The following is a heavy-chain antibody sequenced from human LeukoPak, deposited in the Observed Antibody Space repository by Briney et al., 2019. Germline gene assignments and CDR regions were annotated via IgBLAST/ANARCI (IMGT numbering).Heavy chain of an antibody. V-gene: IGHV3-20*04. CDR1: GFTFDDYG. Sequence: GGSLRLSCAASGFTFDDYGMRWVRQAPGKGLVWVSGINSDGGTTTYADSVKGRFTISRDNAQNSLTLHMNTLRADDTAVYYCAKDGGTHFDHWGQGTLVTVSS. CDR2: INSDGGTT. CDR3: AKDGGTHFDH. J-gene: IGHJ4*02. D-gene: IGHD1-26*01.